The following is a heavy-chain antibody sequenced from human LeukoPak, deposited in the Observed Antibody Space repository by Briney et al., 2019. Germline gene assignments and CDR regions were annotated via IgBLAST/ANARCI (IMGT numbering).Heavy chain of an antibody. J-gene: IGHJ4*02. CDR2: IWYDGSNK. Sequence: GRSLTLSCAASGFTFSSYGMHWVRQAPGKGLEWVAVIWYDGSNKYYADSVKGRFTISRDNSKNTLYLQMYSLRAEDTAVYYCARGATVVTTIVNYYFDFWGQGTLVTVSS. V-gene: IGHV3-33*01. CDR1: GFTFSSYG. D-gene: IGHD4-23*01. CDR3: ARGATVVTTIVNYYFDF.